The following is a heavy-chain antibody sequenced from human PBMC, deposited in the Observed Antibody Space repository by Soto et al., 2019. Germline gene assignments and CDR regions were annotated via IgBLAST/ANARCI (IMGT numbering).Heavy chain of an antibody. V-gene: IGHV2-5*02. J-gene: IGHJ4*02. Sequence: QITLKESGPPLVKPTQTLTLTCTFSGFSLSTSGVGVGWIRQPPGKALEWLALIYWDDDKRYSPSLKSRLTITNDPTKHQVVLTLSDMDPVDTATYCCAHSSHSSSLQGVDYWGQGTLVTVSS. CDR1: GFSLSTSGVG. CDR3: AHSSHSSSLQGVDY. CDR2: IYWDDDK. D-gene: IGHD6-13*01.